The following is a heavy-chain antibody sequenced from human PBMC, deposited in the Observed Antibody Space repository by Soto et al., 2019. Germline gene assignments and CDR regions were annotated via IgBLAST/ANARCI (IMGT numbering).Heavy chain of an antibody. Sequence: EVQLVESGGGLGEPGGSLRLSCAASGFNFINAWMHWVRQAPGKGLEWVGRIKSKTDGGTTDYAAPVKGRLIISRDDSKNTLYLQINSLKMEDTAVYYCSALGVWGQGTTVTVSS. J-gene: IGHJ6*02. CDR1: GFNFINAW. V-gene: IGHV3-15*07. CDR3: SALGV. CDR2: IKSKTDGGTT. D-gene: IGHD1-26*01.